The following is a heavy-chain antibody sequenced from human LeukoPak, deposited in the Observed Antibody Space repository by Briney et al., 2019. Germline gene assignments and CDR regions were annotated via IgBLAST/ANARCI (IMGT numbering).Heavy chain of an antibody. Sequence: SETLSLTCTVSGGSISSYYWSWIRQPPGKGLEWIGYIYYSGSTSYNPSLKSRVTISVDTSSNQFSLILTSVTAADAAVYYCARGTKTGYTGYGWNYWGQGSLVTVSS. CDR2: IYYSGST. CDR3: ARGTKTGYTGYGWNY. V-gene: IGHV4-59*01. D-gene: IGHD5-12*01. CDR1: GGSISSYY. J-gene: IGHJ4*02.